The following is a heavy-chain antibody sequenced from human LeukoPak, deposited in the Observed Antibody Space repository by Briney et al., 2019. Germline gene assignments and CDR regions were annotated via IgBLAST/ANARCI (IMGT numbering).Heavy chain of an antibody. V-gene: IGHV4-59*01. CDR1: GGSISSYY. D-gene: IGHD1-26*01. CDR2: IYYSGIT. Sequence: SETLSLTCTVSGGSISSYYWSWIRQPPGKGLEWIGYIYYSGITNYNPSLKSRVTISVDTSKDQFSLRLSSVTAADTAVYYCATGRMGPTPYYFDSWGQGTLVTVSS. CDR3: ATGRMGPTPYYFDS. J-gene: IGHJ4*02.